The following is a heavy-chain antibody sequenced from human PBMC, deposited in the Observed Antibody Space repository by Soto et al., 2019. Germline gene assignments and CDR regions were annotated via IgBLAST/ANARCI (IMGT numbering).Heavy chain of an antibody. D-gene: IGHD3-16*01. CDR2: INHSGST. J-gene: IGHJ4*02. CDR3: ARGRPMITFGGVAPSHFDY. V-gene: IGHV4-34*01. Sequence: QVQLQQWGAGLLKPSETLSLTCAVYGGSFSGYYWSWIRQPPGKGLEWIGEINHSGSTNYNPSLKSRVTISVDTSKNQVSLELSSVTAADTAVYYCARGRPMITFGGVAPSHFDYGGQGTLVTVSS. CDR1: GGSFSGYY.